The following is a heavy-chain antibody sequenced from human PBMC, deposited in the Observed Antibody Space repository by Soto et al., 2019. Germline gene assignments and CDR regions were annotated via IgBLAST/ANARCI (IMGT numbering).Heavy chain of an antibody. CDR3: AREQYDFWSGYLIHYGMDV. CDR2: ISASGVNT. CDR1: GFTFSSYA. V-gene: IGHV3-23*01. D-gene: IGHD3-3*01. J-gene: IGHJ6*02. Sequence: PGGSLRLSCAASGFTFSSYAMSWVRQAPGKGLEWVSAISASGVNTYYADSVKGRFTISRDNSKNTLYLQMNSLRAEDTAVYYCAREQYDFWSGYLIHYGMDVWGQGTTVTVSS.